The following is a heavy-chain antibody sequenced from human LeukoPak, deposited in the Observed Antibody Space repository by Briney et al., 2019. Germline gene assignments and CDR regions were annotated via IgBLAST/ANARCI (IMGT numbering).Heavy chain of an antibody. CDR3: ARGVEPLAANTLAY. CDR1: GFTVITND. D-gene: IGHD1-14*01. CDR2: LYSDGNT. V-gene: IGHV3-53*01. J-gene: IGHJ4*02. Sequence: PGGSLTLSCAASGFTVITNDMTWVRQPPGKGLEWVSVLYSDGNTKYADSVQGRFTISRDNSKNTLYLEMNSLSPDDTAVYYCARGVEPLAANTLAYWGQGTLVTVSS.